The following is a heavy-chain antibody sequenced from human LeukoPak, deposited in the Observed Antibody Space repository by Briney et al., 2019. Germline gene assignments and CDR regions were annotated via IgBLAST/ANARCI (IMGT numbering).Heavy chain of an antibody. V-gene: IGHV4-61*02. CDR1: GGSISSGSYY. J-gene: IGHJ6*03. Sequence: SETLSLTCTVSGGSISSGSYYWSWIRQPAGKGLEWIGRIYTSGSTNYNPSLKSRVTISVDTSKNQFSLKLSSVTAADTAVYYCARDLGRRCSGGRCYYYSHYMDVWGKGTTVTISS. CDR2: IYTSGST. D-gene: IGHD2-15*01. CDR3: ARDLGRRCSGGRCYYYSHYMDV.